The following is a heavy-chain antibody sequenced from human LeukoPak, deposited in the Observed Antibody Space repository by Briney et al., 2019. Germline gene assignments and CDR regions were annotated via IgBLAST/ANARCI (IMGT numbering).Heavy chain of an antibody. J-gene: IGHJ5*02. V-gene: IGHV4-39*01. D-gene: IGHD3-10*01. CDR2: IYYSGST. Sequence: SETLSLTCTVSGGSISSSSYYWGWIRQPPGKGLEWIGSIYYSGSTYYNPSLKSRVSISVHTSKNQFSLKLSSVTAADTAVYYCARRFGITMVRGVVGRKYNWFDPWGQGTLVTVSS. CDR3: ARRFGITMVRGVVGRKYNWFDP. CDR1: GGSISSSSYY.